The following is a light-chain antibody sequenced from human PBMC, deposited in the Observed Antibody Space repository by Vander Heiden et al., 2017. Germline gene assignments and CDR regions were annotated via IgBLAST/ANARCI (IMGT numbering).Light chain of an antibody. CDR2: EVS. CDR3: CSYAGSSTSV. CDR1: SSDVGTYNL. Sequence: QSALTQPASVSGSPGQSITLSCTGTSSDVGTYNLVSWYQQHPGKAPKVMIYEVSKRPSGVSNRFSGSKSGNTASLTISGLQAEDEADYYCCSYAGSSTSVFGTGTKVTGL. J-gene: IGLJ1*01. V-gene: IGLV2-23*02.